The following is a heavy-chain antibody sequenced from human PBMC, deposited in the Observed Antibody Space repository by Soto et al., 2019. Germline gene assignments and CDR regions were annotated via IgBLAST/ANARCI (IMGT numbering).Heavy chain of an antibody. Sequence: EVQLVESGGGLVQPGGSLRLSCAASGFTFSTCWMMWVRQAPGKGLEWVANINQEGSERYYVDSVKGRFTISRDNAENSLYLQMNSLRAEDPAVYYCVKDNRGSYWGQGTLVTVSS. CDR3: VKDNRGSY. V-gene: IGHV3-7*01. D-gene: IGHD3-10*01. J-gene: IGHJ4*02. CDR2: INQEGSER. CDR1: GFTFSTCW.